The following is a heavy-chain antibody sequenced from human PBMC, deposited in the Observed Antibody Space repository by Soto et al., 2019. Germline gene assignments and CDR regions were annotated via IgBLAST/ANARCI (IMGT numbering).Heavy chain of an antibody. CDR1: GGSISSSSYY. CDR2: IYYSGST. CDR3: ASHAVHGRRFTDD. V-gene: IGHV4-39*01. Sequence: QLQLQESGPGLVKPSETLSLTCTVSGGSISSSSYYWGWIRQPPGKGLEWIGSIYYSGSTYYNPSLKHRVTQSAAPSRHQLSRERRYGTAAHTAVYFCASHAVHGRRFTDDWGQGTLVTVSS. J-gene: IGHJ4*02.